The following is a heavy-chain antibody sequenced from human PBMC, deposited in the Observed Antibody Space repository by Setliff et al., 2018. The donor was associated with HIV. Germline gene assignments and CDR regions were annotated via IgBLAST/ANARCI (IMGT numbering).Heavy chain of an antibody. Sequence: GGSLRLSCAASGFTLSNHWIHWVRQAPGGGLAWVSFITSDGSTATDGSTSRFADSVKGRFTISRDNARNTVYLQISSLRDEDTAVYYCAKNLYRSPWSPLDYWGQGTLVTVSS. J-gene: IGHJ4*02. CDR2: ITSDGSTA. CDR1: GFTLSNHW. D-gene: IGHD6-19*01. CDR3: AKNLYRSPWSPLDY. V-gene: IGHV3-74*01.